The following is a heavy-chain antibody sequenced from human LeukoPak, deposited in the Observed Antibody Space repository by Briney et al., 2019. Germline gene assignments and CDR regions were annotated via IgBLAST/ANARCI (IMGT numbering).Heavy chain of an antibody. CDR2: MNPKSGDT. CDR3: ARGPYGTGSHFDF. Sequence: GASVKVSYKASGSTFTSYEIKWVGQAAGQGGEWMGWMNPKSGDTGNKPRVQGRGTMTRDTAIRTAYMELSSLRSEDTAVYYCARGPYGTGSHFDFWGQGTLVTVSS. CDR1: GSTFTSYE. D-gene: IGHD3-10*01. V-gene: IGHV1-8*02. J-gene: IGHJ4*02.